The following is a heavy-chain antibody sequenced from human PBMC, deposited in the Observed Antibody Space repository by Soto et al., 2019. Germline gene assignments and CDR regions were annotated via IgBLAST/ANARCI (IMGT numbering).Heavy chain of an antibody. CDR3: ARRRGDDFDF. CDR2: MSPDSGNT. Sequence: QVQLVQSGAEVKKPGASVRVSCKTSGYTFTGHDLNWVRQATGQGLEWMGWMSPDSGNTGFPQRFQGRLSMTREPSTSTAYMDLSGLTADDTAVYYCARRRGDDFDFWGQGTLVAVSS. J-gene: IGHJ3*01. D-gene: IGHD3-16*01. CDR1: GYTFTGHD. V-gene: IGHV1-8*01.